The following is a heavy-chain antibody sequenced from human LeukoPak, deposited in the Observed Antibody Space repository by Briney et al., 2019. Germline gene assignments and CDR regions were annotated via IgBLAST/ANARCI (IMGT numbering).Heavy chain of an antibody. J-gene: IGHJ4*02. CDR2: IDWDDDK. CDR1: GFSLSTSGMC. V-gene: IGHV2-70*01. CDR3: ARIEEYSSSWYYFDY. D-gene: IGHD6-13*01. Sequence: SGPTLVNPTQTLTLTCTFSGFSLSTSGMCVSWIRQPPGKALEWLALIDWDDDKYYSTSLKTRLTISKDTSKNQVVPTMTNMDPVDTATYYCARIEEYSSSWYYFDYWGQGTLVTVSS.